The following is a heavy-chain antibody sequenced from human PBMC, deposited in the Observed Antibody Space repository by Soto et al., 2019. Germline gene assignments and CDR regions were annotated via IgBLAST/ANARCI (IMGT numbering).Heavy chain of an antibody. V-gene: IGHV3-21*01. J-gene: IGHJ5*02. Sequence: GGSLRLSCAASGFTFSSYSMNWVRQAPGKGLEWVSSISSSSSYIYYADSVKGRFTISRDNAKNSLYLQMNSLRAEDTAVYYCARDRAPGITGTGGWFDLWGQGTLITVSS. CDR1: GFTFSSYS. D-gene: IGHD1-20*01. CDR2: ISSSSSYI. CDR3: ARDRAPGITGTGGWFDL.